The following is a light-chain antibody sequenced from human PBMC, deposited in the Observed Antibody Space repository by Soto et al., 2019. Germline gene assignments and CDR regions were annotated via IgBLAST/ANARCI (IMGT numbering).Light chain of an antibody. CDR3: QQTYSPPFT. V-gene: IGKV1-39*01. J-gene: IGKJ2*01. Sequence: DIQMTQSPSSVSASVGDRVTITCRASHTFSSFLNWYQQKRGKPPTLLIYGAYNLRSGVPSRFTGSGGGAEFRITISSLQPDDFATYYCQQTYSPPFTFGQGTSLELK. CDR2: GAY. CDR1: HTFSSF.